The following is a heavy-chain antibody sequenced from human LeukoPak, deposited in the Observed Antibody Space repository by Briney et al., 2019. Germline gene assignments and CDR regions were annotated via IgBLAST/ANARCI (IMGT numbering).Heavy chain of an antibody. CDR3: VNTGYSSGWYLSDY. V-gene: IGHV1-8*01. Sequence: ASVKVSCKASGYTFTSYDINWVRQATGQGLEWMGWMNPNSGNTGYAQKFQGRVTMTRDTSISTAYMELSRLRSDDTAVYYCVNTGYSSGWYLSDYWGQGTLVTVSS. CDR1: GYTFTSYD. CDR2: MNPNSGNT. D-gene: IGHD6-19*01. J-gene: IGHJ4*02.